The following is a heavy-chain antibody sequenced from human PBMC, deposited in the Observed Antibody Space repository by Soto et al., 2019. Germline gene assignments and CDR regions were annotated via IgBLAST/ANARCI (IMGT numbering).Heavy chain of an antibody. CDR3: AIHYHGTYGEKTSTTTPLDY. CDR2: ISSSSSYI. J-gene: IGHJ4*02. Sequence: EVQLVESGGGLVKPGGSLRLSCAASGFTFSSYSMNWVRQAPGKGLEWVSSISSSSSYIYYADSVKGRFTISRDNAKNSLYLQMNSLRAEDTAVYYCAIHYHGTYGEKTSTTTPLDYWGQGTLVTVSS. CDR1: GFTFSSYS. V-gene: IGHV3-21*01. D-gene: IGHD4-17*01.